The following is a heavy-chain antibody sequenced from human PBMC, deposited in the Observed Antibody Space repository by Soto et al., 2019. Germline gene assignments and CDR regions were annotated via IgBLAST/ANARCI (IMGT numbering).Heavy chain of an antibody. CDR2: IYYSGST. J-gene: IGHJ5*02. CDR1: GGSISSYY. Sequence: SETLSLTCTASGGSISSYYWSWIRQPPGKGLEWIGYIYYSGSTNYNPSLKSRVTISVDTSKNQFSLKLSSVTAADTAVYYCARTLVRLFWFDPWGQGTLVTVSS. D-gene: IGHD6-13*01. CDR3: ARTLVRLFWFDP. V-gene: IGHV4-59*01.